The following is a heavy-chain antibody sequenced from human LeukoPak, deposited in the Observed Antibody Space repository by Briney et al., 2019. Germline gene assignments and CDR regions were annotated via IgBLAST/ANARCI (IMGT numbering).Heavy chain of an antibody. V-gene: IGHV1-2*02. D-gene: IGHD2-2*01. Sequence: SVKVSCKASGYTFTDYYMHWVRQAPGQGFEWMGCINPNSGDTNYAQKFQGRVTMTRDTSISTAHMELSRLRSDDTAVYYCARANFLYCSSTTCLFDYWGQGTLVIVSS. J-gene: IGHJ4*02. CDR2: INPNSGDT. CDR1: GYTFTDYY. CDR3: ARANFLYCSSTTCLFDY.